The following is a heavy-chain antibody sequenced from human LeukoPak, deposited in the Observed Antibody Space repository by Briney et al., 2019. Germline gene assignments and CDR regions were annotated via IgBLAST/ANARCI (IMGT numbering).Heavy chain of an antibody. CDR1: GYTFTGYY. D-gene: IGHD6-13*01. V-gene: IGHV1-2*02. CDR3: ARGRAAAGKMGDY. CDR2: VNPNSGGT. Sequence: ASVKVSCKASGYTFTGYYMHWVRQAPGQGLEWMGWVNPNSGGTNYAQKFQGRVTMTRDTSISTAYMELSRLRSDDTAVYYCARGRAAAGKMGDYWGQGTLVTVSS. J-gene: IGHJ4*02.